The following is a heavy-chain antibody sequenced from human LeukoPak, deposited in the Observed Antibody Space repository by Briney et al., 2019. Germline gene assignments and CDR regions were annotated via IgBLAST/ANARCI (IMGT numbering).Heavy chain of an antibody. CDR2: ISGSGGST. CDR1: GFTFSSYA. V-gene: IGHV3-23*01. Sequence: GGSLRLSCAASGFTFSSYAMSWVRQAPGKGLEWVSAISGSGGSTYYADSVEGRFTISRDNSKNTLYLQMNSLRAEDTAVYYCAKVGSSWYLEDYYFDYWGQGTLVTVSS. CDR3: AKVGSSWYLEDYYFDY. D-gene: IGHD6-13*01. J-gene: IGHJ4*02.